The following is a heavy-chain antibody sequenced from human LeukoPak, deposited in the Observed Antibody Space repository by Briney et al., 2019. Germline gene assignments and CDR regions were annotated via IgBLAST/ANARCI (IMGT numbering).Heavy chain of an antibody. CDR1: GFTFSSYA. CDR2: IYYSGST. CDR3: ARETSRWYYYDSSGYSTSI. V-gene: IGHV4-39*01. Sequence: GSLRLPCAASGFTFSSYAMTWVRQPPGKGLEWIGSIYYSGSTYYNPSLKSRVTISVDTSKNQFSLKLSSVTAADTAVYYCARETSRWYYYDSSGYSTSIWGQGTLVTVSS. J-gene: IGHJ4*02. D-gene: IGHD3-22*01.